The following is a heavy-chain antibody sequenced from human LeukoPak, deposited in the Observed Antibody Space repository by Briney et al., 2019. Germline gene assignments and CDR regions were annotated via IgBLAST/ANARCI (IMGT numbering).Heavy chain of an antibody. CDR2: FDPEDGET. CDR3: ATALRYFLSGTYELGIFDL. CDR1: GYTLTELS. J-gene: IGHJ4*02. V-gene: IGHV1-24*01. Sequence: GASVKVSCKVSGYTLTELSMHWVRQAPGKGLEWMGGFDPEDGETIYAQKFQGRVTMTEDTSTDTASMELSSLRSEDTAVYYCATALRYFLSGTYELGIFDLWGQGTLVTVSS. D-gene: IGHD3-9*01.